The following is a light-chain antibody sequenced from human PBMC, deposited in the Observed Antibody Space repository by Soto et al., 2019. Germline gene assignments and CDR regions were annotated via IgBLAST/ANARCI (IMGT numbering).Light chain of an antibody. CDR3: AAWDDSLSGWV. CDR1: SSNIGNNH. CDR2: RNS. Sequence: QSVLTQPPSASGTPGQRVTISCSGSSSNIGNNHVSWYQQLPGTAPKLLIYRNSLRPSGVPDRFSGSKSGASASLAITGLRSDDEADYHCAAWDDSLSGWVFGGGTKVTVL. V-gene: IGLV1-47*01. J-gene: IGLJ3*02.